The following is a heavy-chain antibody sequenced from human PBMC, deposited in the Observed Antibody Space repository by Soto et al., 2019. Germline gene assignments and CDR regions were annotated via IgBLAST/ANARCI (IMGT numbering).Heavy chain of an antibody. CDR3: AHSRCGGDCLQSYSSHYYYGMDV. D-gene: IGHD2-21*02. J-gene: IGHJ6*02. Sequence: QITLKESGPTLVRPTQTLTLTCTFSGFSLSTSGVGVGWIRQPPGKALEWLALIYWDDDKRYSPSLKSRLTLTKDTSKNQVVLTMTNVDPVDTATYYCAHSRCGGDCLQSYSSHYYYGMDVWGQGTTVTVSS. CDR1: GFSLSTSGVG. V-gene: IGHV2-5*02. CDR2: IYWDDDK.